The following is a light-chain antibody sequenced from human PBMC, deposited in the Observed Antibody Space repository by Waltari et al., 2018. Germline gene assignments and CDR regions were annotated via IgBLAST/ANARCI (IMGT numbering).Light chain of an antibody. CDR1: SLRSYY. Sequence: SSELTQDPAVSVALGQTVRITCQGDSLRSYYASWYQQKPGQAPDFVIYGKNNRPAGIPDRFSGSSSGNTASLTITGAQAEDEADYYCNSRDSSGNHIVFGTGTKVTVL. CDR3: NSRDSSGNHIV. V-gene: IGLV3-19*01. J-gene: IGLJ1*01. CDR2: GKN.